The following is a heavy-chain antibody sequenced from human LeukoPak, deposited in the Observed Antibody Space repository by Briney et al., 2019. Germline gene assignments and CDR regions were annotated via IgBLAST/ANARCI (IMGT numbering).Heavy chain of an antibody. D-gene: IGHD6-19*01. CDR1: GFTFSSYA. J-gene: IGHJ5*02. CDR3: ARSGQWLGPWFDP. V-gene: IGHV3-23*01. CDR2: ISGSGGST. Sequence: GGSLRLSCAASGFTFSSYAMSWVRQAPGKGLEWVSAISGSGGSTYYADSVKGRFTISRDNAKNSLYLQMNSLRAEDTAVYYCARSGQWLGPWFDPWGQGTLVTVSS.